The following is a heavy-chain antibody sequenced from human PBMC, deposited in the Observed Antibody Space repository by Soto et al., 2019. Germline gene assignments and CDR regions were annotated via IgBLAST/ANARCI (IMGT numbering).Heavy chain of an antibody. CDR3: AREVSRAFDY. CDR1: GYTFTSYY. CDR2: INPSGGST. V-gene: IGHV1-46*01. J-gene: IGHJ4*02. Sequence: ASVKVSCKASGYTFTSYYMHWVRQAPGQGLEWMGIINPSGGSTSCAQRFQGRVTMTRDTSTSTVYMELSSLRSEDTAVYYCAREVSRAFDYWGQGTLVTVSS.